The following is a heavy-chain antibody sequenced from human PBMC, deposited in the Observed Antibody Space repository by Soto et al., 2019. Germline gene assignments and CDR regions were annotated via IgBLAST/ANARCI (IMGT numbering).Heavy chain of an antibody. CDR3: ARAPQEFWESYFFEH. J-gene: IGHJ1*01. D-gene: IGHD3-3*01. CDR1: GYAFDIYG. Sequence: ASVKVSCKTSGYAFDIYGINWVRQAPGQGPEWMGWVGAYNGNTKYAQKFQGRVTMSTDTSTSTAYMELRTLRSDDTAVYYCARAPQEFWESYFFEHWGQGTLVAVSS. CDR2: VGAYNGNT. V-gene: IGHV1-18*01.